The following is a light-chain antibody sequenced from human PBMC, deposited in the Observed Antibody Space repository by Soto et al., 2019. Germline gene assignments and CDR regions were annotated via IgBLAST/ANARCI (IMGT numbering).Light chain of an antibody. V-gene: IGLV2-8*01. Sequence: QSALTQPPSASGSPGQSVTISCTGTSSDVGGYKYVSWYQQHPGKAPELLIYEVSKRPSGVPDRFSGSKSDNTASLTVSGLQAEDEADYYCCSDAGSNNLVFGGGTQLTVL. CDR2: EVS. CDR1: SSDVGGYKY. CDR3: CSDAGSNNLV. J-gene: IGLJ2*01.